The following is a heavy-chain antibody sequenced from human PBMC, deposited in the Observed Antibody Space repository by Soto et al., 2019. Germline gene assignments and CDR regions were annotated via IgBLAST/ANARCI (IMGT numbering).Heavy chain of an antibody. CDR2: INNSGRT. Sequence: QVQLQQWGAGLLKPSETLSLTCAVYGGSFSGYYWSWIRQPPGKGLEWIGEINNSGRTNYNPSLKRQVPIPVDRTNNQFSLKLSSVTDAYTAVYYCARGYGDYRVVYCFDYWGRGTLVTVSA. CDR3: ARGYGDYRVVYCFDY. V-gene: IGHV4-34*01. CDR1: GGSFSGYY. D-gene: IGHD4-17*01. J-gene: IGHJ4*01.